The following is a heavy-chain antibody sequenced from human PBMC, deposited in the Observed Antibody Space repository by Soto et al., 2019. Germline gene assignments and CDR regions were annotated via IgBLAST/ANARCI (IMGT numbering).Heavy chain of an antibody. J-gene: IGHJ1*01. CDR2: ISYDGSNK. V-gene: IGHV3-30*18. CDR3: AKGHGSG. CDR1: GFTFSSYG. D-gene: IGHD6-25*01. Sequence: GSLRLSCAASGFTFSSYGMHWVRQAPGKGLEWVAVISYDGSNKYYADSVKGRFTISRDNSKNTLYLQMNSLRAEDTAVYYCAKGHGSGWGQGTLVTVSS.